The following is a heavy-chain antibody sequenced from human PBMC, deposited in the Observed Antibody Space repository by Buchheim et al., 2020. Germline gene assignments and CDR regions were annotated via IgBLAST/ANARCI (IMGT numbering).Heavy chain of an antibody. J-gene: IGHJ6*02. CDR1: GFSFSDYS. CDR2: IGRDSTYT. D-gene: IGHD1-1*01. CDR3: VKDRPCGNCSPMDV. Sequence: EVQLLESGGGLIQPGGSLRPSCGASGFSFSDYSMSWARQGPGKRLEWVAGIGRDSTYTYYVDSVKGRFTISRDNPNNRVYLQMSRLRVEDTAIYYCVKDRPCGNCSPMDVWGQGTT. V-gene: IGHV3-23*01.